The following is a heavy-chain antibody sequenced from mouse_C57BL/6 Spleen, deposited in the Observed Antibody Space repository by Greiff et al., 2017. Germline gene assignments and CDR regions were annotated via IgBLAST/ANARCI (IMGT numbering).Heavy chain of an antibody. CDR3: ARGSSYIDY. CDR1: VYSITSGYY. Sequence: ESGPGLVKPSQSLSLTCSVTVYSITSGYYWNWIRQFPGNKLEWMGYISYDGSNNYNPSLKNRISITRDTSKNQFFLKLNSVTTEDTATYYCARGSSYIDYWGQGTTLTVSS. V-gene: IGHV3-6*01. J-gene: IGHJ2*01. D-gene: IGHD1-1*01. CDR2: ISYDGSN.